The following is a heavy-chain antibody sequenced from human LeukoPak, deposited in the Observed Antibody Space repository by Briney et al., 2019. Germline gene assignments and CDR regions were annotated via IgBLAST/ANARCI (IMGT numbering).Heavy chain of an antibody. D-gene: IGHD3-10*01. CDR1: GFTFSNYW. CDR2: VFRNEGGA. Sequence: GGSLRLSCAASGFTFSNYWMHWVRQAPGKGLVWVSRVFRNEGGAAYADSVKGRFTISRDNAKNSLYLQMNSLRAEDTAVYYCARDLSTESLYYYGSGSYYNDYWGQGTLVTVSS. V-gene: IGHV3-74*01. CDR3: ARDLSTESLYYYGSGSYYNDY. J-gene: IGHJ4*02.